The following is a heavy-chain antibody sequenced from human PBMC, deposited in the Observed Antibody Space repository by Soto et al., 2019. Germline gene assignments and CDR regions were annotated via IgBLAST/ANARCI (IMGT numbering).Heavy chain of an antibody. CDR1: GGSFSGYY. V-gene: IGHV4-34*01. CDR2: INHSGST. CDR3: ARGLVTIFGVVTLSTTPQRPPMYYYYMDV. D-gene: IGHD3-3*01. Sequence: SETLSLTCAVYGGSFSGYYWSWIRQPPGKGLEWIGEINHSGSTNYNPSLKSRGTIRVDTSKNQFSLKQSSVTAADTAVYYCARGLVTIFGVVTLSTTPQRPPMYYYYMDVWGKGTTVTVSS. J-gene: IGHJ6*03.